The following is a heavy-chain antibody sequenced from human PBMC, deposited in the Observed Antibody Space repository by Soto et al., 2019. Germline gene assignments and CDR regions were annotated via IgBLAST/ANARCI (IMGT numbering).Heavy chain of an antibody. CDR1: GFTFSSYA. CDR2: ISGSGGST. CDR3: ANTYSGSYRDAFGI. V-gene: IGHV3-23*01. D-gene: IGHD1-26*01. J-gene: IGHJ3*02. Sequence: EVQLLESGGGLVQPGGSLRLSCAASGFTFSSYAMSWVRQAPGQGLEWVSAISGSGGSTYYADSVKGRFTISRDNSKKTLYLQMNSLRAEATAVYYCANTYSGSYRDAFGIWGQGTMVTVSS.